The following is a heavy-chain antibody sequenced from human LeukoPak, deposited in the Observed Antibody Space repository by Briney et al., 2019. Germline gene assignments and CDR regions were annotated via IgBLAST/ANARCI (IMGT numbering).Heavy chain of an antibody. Sequence: GGSLRLSCAASGFSFSNYDMHWVRQAPGKGLEWVAVIWYDGSNKYYADSVKGRFTISRSNSKNTLYLQMNSLRVEDTAVYYCARGDPTVTTKQNFDYWGQGTLVTVSS. CDR1: GFSFSNYD. CDR2: IWYDGSNK. CDR3: ARGDPTVTTKQNFDY. V-gene: IGHV3-33*01. D-gene: IGHD4-17*01. J-gene: IGHJ4*02.